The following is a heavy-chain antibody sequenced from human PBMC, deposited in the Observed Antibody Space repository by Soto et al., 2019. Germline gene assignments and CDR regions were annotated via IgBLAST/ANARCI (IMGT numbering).Heavy chain of an antibody. D-gene: IGHD3-22*01. V-gene: IGHV3-23*01. CDR1: GFTFSSYA. Sequence: PVGSLRLSCAASGFTFSSYAMSWVRQAPGKGLEWVSAISGSGGSTYYADSVKGRFTISRDNSKNTLYLQMNSLRAEDTAVYYCAKAYKPIVVVITSVDYWGQGTLVTVSS. J-gene: IGHJ4*02. CDR2: ISGSGGST. CDR3: AKAYKPIVVVITSVDY.